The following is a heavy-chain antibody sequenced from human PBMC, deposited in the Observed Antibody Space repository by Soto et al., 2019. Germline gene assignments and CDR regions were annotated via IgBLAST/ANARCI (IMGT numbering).Heavy chain of an antibody. V-gene: IGHV3-33*01. CDR3: ARGWTTVTTLVV. J-gene: IGHJ6*04. CDR1: GFTFSSYG. D-gene: IGHD4-17*01. Sequence: GGSLRLSCAASGFTFSSYGMHWVRQAPGKGLEWVAVIWYDGSNKYYADSVKGRFTISRDNSKNTLYLQMNSLRAEDTAVYYCARGWTTVTTLVVWGKGTTVTVSS. CDR2: IWYDGSNK.